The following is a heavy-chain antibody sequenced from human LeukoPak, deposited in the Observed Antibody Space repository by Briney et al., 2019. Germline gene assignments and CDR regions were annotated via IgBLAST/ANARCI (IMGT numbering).Heavy chain of an antibody. CDR3: ERKNTHYDVWSGYTNWFDP. D-gene: IGHD3-3*01. J-gene: IGHJ5*02. Sequence: SETLSLTCAVYGGPFSGYYWSWIRQPPGKGLEWIGGINHSGSTNYNPSLKSRVTISVDTSKNQFSLKLSSVTAADTAVYYCERKNTHYDVWSGYTNWFDPWGQGTLVTVSS. V-gene: IGHV4-34*01. CDR2: INHSGST. CDR1: GGPFSGYY.